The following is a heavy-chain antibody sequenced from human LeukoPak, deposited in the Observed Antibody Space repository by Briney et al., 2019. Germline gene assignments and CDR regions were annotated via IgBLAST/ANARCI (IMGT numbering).Heavy chain of an antibody. CDR2: IYHSGST. D-gene: IGHD6-13*01. Sequence: PSETLSLTCTVSGGSISSGGYYWSWIRQPPGKGLEWIGYIYHSGSTYYNPSLKSRVTISVDRSKNQFSLKLSSVTAADTAVYHCARDLMAAAGTGPYYYYYYGMDVWGQGTTVTVSS. CDR1: GGSISSGGYY. CDR3: ARDLMAAAGTGPYYYYYYGMDV. V-gene: IGHV4-30-2*01. J-gene: IGHJ6*02.